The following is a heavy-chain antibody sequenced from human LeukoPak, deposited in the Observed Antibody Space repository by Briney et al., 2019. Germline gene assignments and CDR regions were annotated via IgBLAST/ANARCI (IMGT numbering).Heavy chain of an antibody. CDR2: IYTSGST. CDR1: GGSISSYY. D-gene: IGHD3-22*01. J-gene: IGHJ4*02. Sequence: KSSETLSLTCTVSGGSISSYYWSWIRQPPGKGLEWIGYIYTSGSTNYNPSLKSRVTISVDTSKNQFSLKLSSVTAADTAVYYCARQRENYYDSSGYWGGRGYYFDYWGQGTLVTVSS. CDR3: ARQRENYYDSSGYWGGRGYYFDY. V-gene: IGHV4-4*09.